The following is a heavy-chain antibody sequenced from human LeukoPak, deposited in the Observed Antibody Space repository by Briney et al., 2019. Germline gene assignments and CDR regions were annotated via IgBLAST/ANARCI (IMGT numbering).Heavy chain of an antibody. CDR3: ARDQTAAANYFDY. V-gene: IGHV1-46*01. J-gene: IGHJ4*02. Sequence: ASVKVSCKASGYTFTSYYMQWVRQAPGQGLEWMGIINPSGGSTSYAQKFQGRFTMTRDTSTSAVYMVRSSLRSEDTAVYYCARDQTAAANYFDYWCQGTLVTVSS. CDR1: GYTFTSYY. CDR2: INPSGGST. D-gene: IGHD6-13*01.